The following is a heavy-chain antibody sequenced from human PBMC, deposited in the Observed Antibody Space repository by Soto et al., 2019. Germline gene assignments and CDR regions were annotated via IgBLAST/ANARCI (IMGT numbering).Heavy chain of an antibody. D-gene: IGHD5-12*01. CDR1: GYTFTSYG. V-gene: IGHV1-18*01. CDR3: ARVDFGYSGYDSGWFDP. CDR2: ISAYNGNT. Sequence: ASVKVSCKASGYTFTSYGISWVRQAPGQGLEWMGWISAYNGNTNYAQKLQGRVTMTTDTSTSTAYMELRSLRSDDTAVYYCARVDFGYSGYDSGWFDPWGQGTLVTVSS. J-gene: IGHJ5*02.